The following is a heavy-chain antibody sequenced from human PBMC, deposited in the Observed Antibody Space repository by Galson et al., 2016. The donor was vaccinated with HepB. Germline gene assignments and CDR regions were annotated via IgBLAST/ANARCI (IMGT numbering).Heavy chain of an antibody. CDR1: GFAFRTYS. Sequence: SLRLSCAASGFAFRTYSMNWVRQTPGKGLECVAVIWADGGNKYYVDSVKGRFTISRDNSKNTVYLQMNSRRADDTAVYYCARDMYTGSYIIDYWGQGTLVTVSS. CDR3: ARDMYTGSYIIDY. D-gene: IGHD1-26*01. V-gene: IGHV3-33*08. J-gene: IGHJ4*02. CDR2: IWADGGNK.